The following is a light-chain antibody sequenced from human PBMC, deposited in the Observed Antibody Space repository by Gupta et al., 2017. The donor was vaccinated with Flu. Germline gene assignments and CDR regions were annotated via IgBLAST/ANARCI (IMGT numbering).Light chain of an antibody. CDR1: QNVRNN. CDR2: GLS. V-gene: IGKV3-15*01. CDR3: QHYSDWPLT. Sequence: EIAMTQSPATLPVSPGERATLSCRASQNVRNNFLAWYQQKPGQAPRLLMHGLSTRATGIPARFSGSGSGTXFTLTIXSLQSEDFAVYYCQHYSDWPLTFGXGTKVVIK. J-gene: IGKJ4*01.